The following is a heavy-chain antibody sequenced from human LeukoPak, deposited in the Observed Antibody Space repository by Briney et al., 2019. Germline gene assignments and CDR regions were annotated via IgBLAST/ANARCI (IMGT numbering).Heavy chain of an antibody. CDR3: ASTSPKYYYESSGYSSLFDN. V-gene: IGHV4-34*01. J-gene: IGHJ4*02. Sequence: SETLSLTCVVSGGSFSGYYWSWIRQPPGKGLEWIGEINNSGSTNYNPSLKSRVTISVDTSKNQFSLKLSSVTAADTALYYCASTSPKYYYESSGYSSLFDNWGQGTLVTVSS. CDR1: GGSFSGYY. D-gene: IGHD3-22*01. CDR2: INNSGST.